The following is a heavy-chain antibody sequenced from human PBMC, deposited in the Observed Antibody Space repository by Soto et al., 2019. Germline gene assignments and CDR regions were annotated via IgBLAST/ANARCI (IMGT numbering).Heavy chain of an antibody. D-gene: IGHD2-2*01. CDR2: ISGSGGST. V-gene: IGHV3-23*01. J-gene: IGHJ6*02. CDR1: GFTFSSYA. Sequence: GGSLRLSCAASGFTFSSYAMSWVRQVPGKGLEWVSAISGSGGSTYYADSVKGRFTISRDNSKNTLYLQMNSLRAEDTAVYYCARGYCSSTSCYYYYYYGMDVWGQGTTVTVSS. CDR3: ARGYCSSTSCYYYYYYGMDV.